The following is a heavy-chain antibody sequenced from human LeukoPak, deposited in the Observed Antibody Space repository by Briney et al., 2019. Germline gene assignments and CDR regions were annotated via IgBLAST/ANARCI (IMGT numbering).Heavy chain of an antibody. CDR1: GGSFSGYY. CDR2: INHSGST. D-gene: IGHD2-15*01. Sequence: SETLSLTCAVYGGSFSGYYWSWIRQPPGKGLEWIGEINHSGSTNYNPSLKSRVTISVDTSKNQFSLKLSSVTAADTAVYYCARMTVVAATKAFDIWGQGTMVTVSS. J-gene: IGHJ3*02. V-gene: IGHV4-34*01. CDR3: ARMTVVAATKAFDI.